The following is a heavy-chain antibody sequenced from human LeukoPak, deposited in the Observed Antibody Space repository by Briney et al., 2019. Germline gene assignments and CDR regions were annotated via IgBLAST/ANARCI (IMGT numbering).Heavy chain of an antibody. D-gene: IGHD1-26*01. CDR1: GFTFNNYP. Sequence: GGSLRLSCAASGFTFNNYPMHWVRQAPGKGLEWVAVISYDGSNKYYAESVKGRFTISRDNSKNTLYLQMNSLRAEDTAVYYCAKDRWELRAIDYWGQGTLVTVSS. V-gene: IGHV3-30*04. CDR3: AKDRWELRAIDY. CDR2: ISYDGSNK. J-gene: IGHJ4*02.